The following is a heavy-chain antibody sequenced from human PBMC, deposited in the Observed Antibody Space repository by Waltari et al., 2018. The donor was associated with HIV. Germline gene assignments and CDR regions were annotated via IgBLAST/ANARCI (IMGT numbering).Heavy chain of an antibody. Sequence: QVQLVQSGAEVKKPGSSVKVSCKASGGTFSSYAINWVRQAPGQGLEWMGGLIPILGTEDYAQKFQGRVTITADESTTTAYMELSSLRSDDTAVYYCARVSGSYLLYYYFDSWGQGTLVTVSS. J-gene: IGHJ4*02. CDR1: GGTFSSYA. CDR2: LIPILGTE. D-gene: IGHD1-26*01. V-gene: IGHV1-69*12. CDR3: ARVSGSYLLYYYFDS.